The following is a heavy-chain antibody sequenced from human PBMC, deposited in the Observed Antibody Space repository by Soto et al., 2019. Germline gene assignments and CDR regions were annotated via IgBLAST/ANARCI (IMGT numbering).Heavy chain of an antibody. CDR2: IYWDDNK. V-gene: IGHV2-5*02. D-gene: IGHD3-10*01. Sequence: SGPRGEPTQTLTLTCAFSGFSLSTSGMGVGWIRQPPGKALEWLALIYWDDNKLYSASLKSRLTVTKDTSRNQVVLTMTNLDPVDTATYYWVHRRGFGQLLFDYWGQGILVTVSS. CDR1: GFSLSTSGMG. J-gene: IGHJ4*02. CDR3: VHRRGFGQLLFDY.